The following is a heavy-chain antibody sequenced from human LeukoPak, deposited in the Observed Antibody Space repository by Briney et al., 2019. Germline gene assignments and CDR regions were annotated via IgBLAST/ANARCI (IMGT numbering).Heavy chain of an antibody. V-gene: IGHV3-33*01. Sequence: GGSLRLSCAASGFTFSSYGMHRVRQAPGKGLEWVAVIWYDGSNKYYADSVKCRFTISRDNSKNTLYLQMNSLRAEDTAVYYCARDYGDGYKGAFDIWGQGTMVTVSS. J-gene: IGHJ3*02. CDR2: IWYDGSNK. CDR3: ARDYGDGYKGAFDI. CDR1: GFTFSSYG. D-gene: IGHD5-24*01.